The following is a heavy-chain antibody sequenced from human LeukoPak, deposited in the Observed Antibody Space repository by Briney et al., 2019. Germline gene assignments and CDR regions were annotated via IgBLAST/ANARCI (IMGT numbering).Heavy chain of an antibody. CDR3: ARDGHNGNDFDY. D-gene: IGHD1-1*01. J-gene: IGHJ4*02. CDR1: GFTFSNYY. CDR2: INQDGSLE. V-gene: IGHV3-7*01. Sequence: GGSLRLSCAASGFTFSNYYLTWVRQAPGKGLEWVANINQDGSLEKYVDSVKGRFTISRDNAENSVYLQMNSLRAEDTAVYYCARDGHNGNDFDYWGQGILVTVSS.